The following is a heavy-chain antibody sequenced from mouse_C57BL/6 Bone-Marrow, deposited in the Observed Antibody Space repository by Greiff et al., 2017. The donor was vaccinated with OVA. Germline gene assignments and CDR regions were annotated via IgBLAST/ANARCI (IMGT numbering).Heavy chain of an antibody. CDR2: IDPENGDT. Sequence: EVQLKESGAELVRPGASVKLSCTASGFNIKDDYMHWVKQRPEQGLEWIGWIDPENGDTEYASKFQGKATITADTSSNTAYLQLSSLTSEDTAVYYCTTDYYGSSYPWFAYWGQGTLVTVSA. CDR3: TTDYYGSSYPWFAY. D-gene: IGHD1-1*01. J-gene: IGHJ3*01. V-gene: IGHV14-4*01. CDR1: GFNIKDDY.